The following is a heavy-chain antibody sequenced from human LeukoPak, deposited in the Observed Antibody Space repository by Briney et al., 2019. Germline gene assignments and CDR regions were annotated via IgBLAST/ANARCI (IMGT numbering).Heavy chain of an antibody. Sequence: SETLSLTCTVSGGSISSYYWSWIRQSPGKGLECIGYIHYTGSTNYNPSLKSRVTISVETSKNQFSLKLKSVTAEDTAVYYCARSGVPDHPRGRNYYYYYMDVWGKGTTVTISS. V-gene: IGHV4-59*01. J-gene: IGHJ6*03. CDR3: ARSGVPDHPRGRNYYYYYMDV. CDR2: IHYTGST. D-gene: IGHD2-2*01. CDR1: GGSISSYY.